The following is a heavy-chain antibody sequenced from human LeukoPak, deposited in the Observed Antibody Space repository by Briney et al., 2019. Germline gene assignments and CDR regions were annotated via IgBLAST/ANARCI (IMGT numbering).Heavy chain of an antibody. CDR2: FDPEDGET. D-gene: IGHD3-22*01. J-gene: IGHJ4*02. Sequence: ASVKVSCKVSGYTLTELSMHWVRQAPGKGLEWVGGFDPEDGETIYAQKFQGRVTMTEDTSTDTAYMELSSLRSEDTAVYYCATEERTYDSSGYYYYYFDYWGQGTLVTVSS. V-gene: IGHV1-24*01. CDR3: ATEERTYDSSGYYYYYFDY. CDR1: GYTLTELS.